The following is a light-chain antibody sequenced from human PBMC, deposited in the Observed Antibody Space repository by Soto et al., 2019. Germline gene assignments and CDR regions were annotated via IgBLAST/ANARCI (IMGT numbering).Light chain of an antibody. V-gene: IGKV1-5*01. CDR3: QQYNSYFTWT. CDR1: QSISSW. CDR2: DAS. Sequence: DIQMTQSPSTLSASVGDRVTITCRASQSISSWLAWYQQKPGKAPKLLIYDASSLERGVPSRFSGSRSGTEFTLTISSLQPDDFATYYYQQYNSYFTWTFGQGTKVEIK. J-gene: IGKJ1*01.